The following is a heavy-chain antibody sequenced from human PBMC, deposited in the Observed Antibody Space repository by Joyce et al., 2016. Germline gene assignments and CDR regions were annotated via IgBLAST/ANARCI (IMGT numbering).Heavy chain of an antibody. CDR3: ARSQWLAPLMY. Sequence: QVQLQQWGAGLLKPSETLSLTCAVSGGPFRGFFWTWVRQPPGKGLEWIGDINTSGVTNYNPSLMTRVTFSVDTSKNQFSLKLTSLSAADTAVYYCARSQWLAPLMYWGQGTPVTVSS. J-gene: IGHJ4*02. V-gene: IGHV4-34*01. CDR1: GGPFRGFF. D-gene: IGHD6-19*01. CDR2: INTSGVT.